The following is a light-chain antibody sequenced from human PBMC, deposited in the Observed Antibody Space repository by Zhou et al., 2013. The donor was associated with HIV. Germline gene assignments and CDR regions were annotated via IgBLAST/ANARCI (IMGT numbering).Light chain of an antibody. J-gene: IGKJ4*01. CDR1: QSISSD. CDR2: SAS. CDR3: QHRRNWPPT. Sequence: EIVLTQSPATLSLSPGQRATLSCRASQSISSDLAWYQQKPGQAPRLLISSASSRATGIPDRFSGSGSGTDFTLTISRLEPEDFALYYCQHRRNWPPTFGGGTKVEIK. V-gene: IGKV3-11*01.